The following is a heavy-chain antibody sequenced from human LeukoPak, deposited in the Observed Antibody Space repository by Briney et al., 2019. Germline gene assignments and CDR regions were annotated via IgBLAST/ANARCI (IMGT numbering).Heavy chain of an antibody. Sequence: SVKVSCKASGGTFTSYAISWVRQAPGQGLEWMGRIIPIFGIASYAQKFQGRVTITADKSTTTAYMELSSLRSEDTAVYYCARDLEGGNEGWGQGTLVTVSS. CDR3: ARDLEGGNEG. D-gene: IGHD4-23*01. CDR2: IIPIFGIA. CDR1: GGTFTSYA. J-gene: IGHJ4*02. V-gene: IGHV1-69*04.